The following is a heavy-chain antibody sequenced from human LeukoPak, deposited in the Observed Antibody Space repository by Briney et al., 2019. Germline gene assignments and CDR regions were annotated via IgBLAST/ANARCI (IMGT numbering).Heavy chain of an antibody. CDR3: AKPLYSGSYYKVASFDY. D-gene: IGHD1-26*01. V-gene: IGHV3-33*06. J-gene: IGHJ4*02. CDR2: IWYDGSKK. Sequence: PGRSLRLSCAASGFTFSSFGMHWVRQAPGKGLEWVAVIWYDGSKKYYADSVKGRFTISRDNSKNTLYLQMNSLRAEDTAVYYCAKPLYSGSYYKVASFDYWGQGTLVTVSS. CDR1: GFTFSSFG.